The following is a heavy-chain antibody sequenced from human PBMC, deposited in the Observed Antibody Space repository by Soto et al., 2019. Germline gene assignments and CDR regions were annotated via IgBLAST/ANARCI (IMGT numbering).Heavy chain of an antibody. CDR1: GGSISSSIYY. D-gene: IGHD4-17*01. CDR3: ARVPYGEPYYHYYMDV. Sequence: SETLSLTCTVSGGSISSSIYYWGWIRQPPGKGLEWIGSIYYSGSTNYNPSLKSRVTISVDTSENQFSLKLSSVTAADTAVYYCARVPYGEPYYHYYMDVWGKGTTVTVSS. J-gene: IGHJ6*03. V-gene: IGHV4-39*07. CDR2: IYYSGST.